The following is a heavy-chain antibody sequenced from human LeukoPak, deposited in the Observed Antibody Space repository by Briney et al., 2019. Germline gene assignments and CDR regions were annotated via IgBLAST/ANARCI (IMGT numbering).Heavy chain of an antibody. Sequence: GGSLRLSCAASGFTFSSYAMSWVRQAPGKGLEWVSAISGSTYYADSVKGRFTISRDNSKNTLYLQMNSLRAEDTAVYYCAKAAASYCGSTSCYGHYYYGMDVWGQGTTVTVSS. CDR3: AKAAASYCGSTSCYGHYYYGMDV. CDR1: GFTFSSYA. J-gene: IGHJ6*02. V-gene: IGHV3-23*01. CDR2: ISGST. D-gene: IGHD2-2*01.